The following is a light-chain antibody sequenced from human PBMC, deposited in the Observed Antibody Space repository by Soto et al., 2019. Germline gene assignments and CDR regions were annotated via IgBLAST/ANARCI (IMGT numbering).Light chain of an antibody. CDR2: DAS. Sequence: DIQMSQSPSSLSASVGDRVTITCQASQDISNYLNWYQQKPGKAPKLLIYDASNLETEVPSRFSGSGSGTDFTFPISRLQAEDIATYYCQQYDKLPPWTFGQGPKVEIK. CDR1: QDISNY. CDR3: QQYDKLPPWT. V-gene: IGKV1-33*01. J-gene: IGKJ1*01.